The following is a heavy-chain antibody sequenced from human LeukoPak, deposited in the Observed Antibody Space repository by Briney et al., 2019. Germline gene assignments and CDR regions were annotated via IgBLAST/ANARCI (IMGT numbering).Heavy chain of an antibody. D-gene: IGHD3-22*01. CDR1: GYTFTGYY. CDR2: INPNTGGT. Sequence: GASVKVSCKASGYTFTGYYMHWVRQAPGQGLEWMGWINPNTGGTNYAQKFQGRVTMTRDTSISTAYMDLSRLRSDDTAVYYCARDRAYDSSGLMAFDIWGQGTMVTVSS. CDR3: ARDRAYDSSGLMAFDI. J-gene: IGHJ3*02. V-gene: IGHV1-2*02.